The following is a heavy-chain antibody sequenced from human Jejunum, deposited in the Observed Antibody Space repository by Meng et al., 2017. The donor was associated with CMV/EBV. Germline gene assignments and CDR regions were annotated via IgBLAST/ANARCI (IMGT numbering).Heavy chain of an antibody. V-gene: IGHV4-4*02. CDR3: ARRAGGQTNSLDDPPLR. CDR2: IYQSGTT. J-gene: IGHJ4*02. Sequence: QVQLQESGPGLVKPSGTLSLPCVVSGVSISSDNWWSWSRQPPGEGLEWIGEIYQSGTTNYNPSLRSRVTISIDKSKNHLSLQLTYVTAADTAIYYCARRAGGQTNSLDDPPLRWGQGTLVTVSS. D-gene: IGHD5-12*01. CDR1: GVSISSDNW.